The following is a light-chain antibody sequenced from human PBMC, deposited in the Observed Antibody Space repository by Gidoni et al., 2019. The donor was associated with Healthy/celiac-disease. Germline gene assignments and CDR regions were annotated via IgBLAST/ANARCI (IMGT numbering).Light chain of an antibody. CDR3: QQRSNWQGFT. J-gene: IGKJ3*01. Sequence: DIVLPQSPATLPSSPGDRATLPCRASQSVSSYLAGYQQKPGQAPRLLIYDASNRATGIPARFSGSGSGTDFTLTISSLEPEDFAVYYCQQRSNWQGFTFGPGTKVDIK. CDR2: DAS. V-gene: IGKV3-11*01. CDR1: QSVSSY.